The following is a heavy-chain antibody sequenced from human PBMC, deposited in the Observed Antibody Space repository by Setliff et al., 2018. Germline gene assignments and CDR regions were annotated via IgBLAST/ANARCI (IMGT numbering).Heavy chain of an antibody. Sequence: LSLTCTVSGASISSSRDYWGWIRQPPGKGLEWIGSVYYSGNTNYQPSLKSRVTISGDTSKNQFSLKLTSVTAADTAVYYCARARSLDFDYWGQGMLVTVSS. V-gene: IGHV4-39*07. J-gene: IGHJ4*02. CDR3: ARARSLDFDY. CDR2: VYYSGNT. CDR1: GASISSSRDY.